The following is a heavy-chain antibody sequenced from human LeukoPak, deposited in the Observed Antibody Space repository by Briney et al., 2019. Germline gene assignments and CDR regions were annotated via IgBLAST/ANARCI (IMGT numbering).Heavy chain of an antibody. CDR2: ISGYNGNT. CDR3: ASLKNYYDSSGYLVTDAFDI. CDR1: GYTFTTYG. J-gene: IGHJ3*02. V-gene: IGHV1-18*01. Sequence: ASVKVSCKASGYTFTTYGISWVRQAPGQGLEWMGWISGYNGNTNYAQKLQGRVTMTTDTSTSTAYMELRSLKSDDTAVYYCASLKNYYDSSGYLVTDAFDIWGQGTMVTVSS. D-gene: IGHD3-22*01.